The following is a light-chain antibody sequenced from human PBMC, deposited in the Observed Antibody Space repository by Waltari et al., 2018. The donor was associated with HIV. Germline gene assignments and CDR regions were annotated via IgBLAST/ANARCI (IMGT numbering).Light chain of an antibody. CDR1: QGIGSW. J-gene: IGKJ4*01. CDR2: AAS. Sequence: IQMTQSPSSVSASVGDRVTITCRANQGIGSWLAWYQQQPGKAPKLLIYAASNLQTGVPSRFSGSGSGTDFTLTISSLQPEDFATYYCQQASSFLVTFGGGTKVEIK. V-gene: IGKV1D-12*01. CDR3: QQASSFLVT.